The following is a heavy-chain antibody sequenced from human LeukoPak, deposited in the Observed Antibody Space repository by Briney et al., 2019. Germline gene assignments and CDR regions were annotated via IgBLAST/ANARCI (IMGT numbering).Heavy chain of an antibody. Sequence: SGGSLRLSCAASGFTFSSYGMSWVRQAPGKGLEWVAAISGSGGSTYYADSVKGRFTISRDNSKNTLYLQMDSLRAEDTAVYYCANQKYYYDSSGYAFDIWGQGTMVTVSS. J-gene: IGHJ3*02. D-gene: IGHD3-22*01. CDR3: ANQKYYYDSSGYAFDI. CDR1: GFTFSSYG. CDR2: ISGSGGST. V-gene: IGHV3-23*01.